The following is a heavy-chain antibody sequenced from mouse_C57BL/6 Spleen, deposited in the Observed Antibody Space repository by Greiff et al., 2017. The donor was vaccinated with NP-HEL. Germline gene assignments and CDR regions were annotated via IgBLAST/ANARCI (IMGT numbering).Heavy chain of an antibody. D-gene: IGHD3-3*01. CDR3: ARGGDSKGFAY. CDR2: ISYDGSN. CDR1: GYSITSGYY. V-gene: IGHV3-6*01. Sequence: VQLKESGPGLVKPSQSLSLTCSVTGYSITSGYYWNWIRQFPGNKLEWMGYISYDGSNNYNPSLKNRISITRDTSKNQFFLKLNSVTTEDTATYYCARGGDSKGFAYWGQGTLVTVSA. J-gene: IGHJ3*01.